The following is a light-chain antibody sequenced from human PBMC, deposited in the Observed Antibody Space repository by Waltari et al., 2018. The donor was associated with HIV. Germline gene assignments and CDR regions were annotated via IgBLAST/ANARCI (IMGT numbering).Light chain of an antibody. J-gene: IGLJ1*01. V-gene: IGLV1-44*01. CDR1: RSNIGSNT. CDR3: AAWDDTLNGYV. Sequence: QSVLTQSPSASGTPGQRVTISCSGSRSNIGSNTVNWYQQLPGTAPKLLIYTNNLRPSGVPDRFSGSKSGTSASLDISGLQSEDEADYYCAAWDDTLNGYVFGFGTKVTVL. CDR2: TNN.